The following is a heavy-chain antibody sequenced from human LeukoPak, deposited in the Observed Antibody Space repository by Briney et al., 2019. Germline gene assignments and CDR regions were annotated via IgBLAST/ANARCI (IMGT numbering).Heavy chain of an antibody. CDR1: GGSISSSSYY. V-gene: IGHV4-39*01. Sequence: PSETLSLTCTVSGGSISSSSYYWGWIRQPPGKGLEWIGSIYYSGSTYYNPSLKSRVTISVDTSKNQFSLKLSSVTAADTAVYYCARVGVRYCSGGSCYQYNWFDPWGQGTLVTVSS. CDR3: ARVGVRYCSGGSCYQYNWFDP. CDR2: IYYSGST. D-gene: IGHD2-15*01. J-gene: IGHJ5*02.